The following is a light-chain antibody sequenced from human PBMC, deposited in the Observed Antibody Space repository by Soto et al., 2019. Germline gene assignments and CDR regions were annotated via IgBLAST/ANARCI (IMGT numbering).Light chain of an antibody. CDR2: EGS. Sequence: QSALTQPASVSGSPGQSITISCTGTSSDVGSYNLISWYQQHPGKAPKLMIYEGSKRPSGVSNRFSGSKSGNTASLAISGIQAEDEADYYCCSYAGSSISWVFGGGTKLTVL. V-gene: IGLV2-23*01. CDR1: SSDVGSYNL. CDR3: CSYAGSSISWV. J-gene: IGLJ3*02.